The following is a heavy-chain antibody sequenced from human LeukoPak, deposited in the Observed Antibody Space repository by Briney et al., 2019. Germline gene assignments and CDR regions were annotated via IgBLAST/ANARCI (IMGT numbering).Heavy chain of an antibody. J-gene: IGHJ3*02. D-gene: IGHD6-13*01. V-gene: IGHV4-34*01. Sequence: SETLSLTCAVYGGSFSGYYWSWIRQPLGKGLERIGEINHSGSTNYNPSLKSRVTISVDTSKNQFSLKLSSVTAADTAVYYCARGGHSSSWYRDAFDIWGQGTMVTVSS. CDR1: GGSFSGYY. CDR2: INHSGST. CDR3: ARGGHSSSWYRDAFDI.